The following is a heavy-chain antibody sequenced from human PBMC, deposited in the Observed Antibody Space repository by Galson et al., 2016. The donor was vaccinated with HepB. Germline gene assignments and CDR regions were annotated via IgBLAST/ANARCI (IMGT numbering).Heavy chain of an antibody. CDR2: IRGKAYTGTT. J-gene: IGHJ4*02. V-gene: IGHV3-49*03. Sequence: SLRLSCAASGFTFGDYGMGWFRQAPGKGLEWVGFIRGKAYTGTTEYAASVKGRFTISRDDSRSIAYLQMNSLKTEDTAVYYCTRAQYYDFWSGYREPYFDSWGQGTLVTVSS. D-gene: IGHD3-3*01. CDR1: GFTFGDYG. CDR3: TRAQYYDFWSGYREPYFDS.